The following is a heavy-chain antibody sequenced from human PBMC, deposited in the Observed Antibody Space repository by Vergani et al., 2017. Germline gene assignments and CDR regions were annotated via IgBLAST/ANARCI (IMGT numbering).Heavy chain of an antibody. Sequence: QVQLVQSGAEVKKPGASVKVSCKVSGYTLTELSMHWVRQAPGKGLEWMGGFDPEDGETIYAQKFQGRVTMTEDTSTDTAYMELSSLRSEDTAVYYCARARGRTGYSSSWYDLYYYYGMDVWGQGTTVTVSS. D-gene: IGHD6-13*01. CDR2: FDPEDGET. V-gene: IGHV1-24*01. CDR3: ARARGRTGYSSSWYDLYYYYGMDV. J-gene: IGHJ6*02. CDR1: GYTLTELS.